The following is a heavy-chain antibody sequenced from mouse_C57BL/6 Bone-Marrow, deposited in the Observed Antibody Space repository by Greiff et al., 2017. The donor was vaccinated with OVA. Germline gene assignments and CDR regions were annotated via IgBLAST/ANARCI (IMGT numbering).Heavy chain of an antibody. D-gene: IGHD2-1*01. CDR2: ISDGGSYT. CDR1: GFTFSSYA. V-gene: IGHV5-4*01. Sequence: EVHLVESGGGLVKPGGSLKLSCAASGFTFSSYAMSWDRQTPEKRLEWVATISDGGSYTYYPDNVKGRFTISRDNAKNNLYLQMSHLKSEDTAMYYCARDQGNWFAYWGQGTLVTVSA. J-gene: IGHJ3*01. CDR3: ARDQGNWFAY.